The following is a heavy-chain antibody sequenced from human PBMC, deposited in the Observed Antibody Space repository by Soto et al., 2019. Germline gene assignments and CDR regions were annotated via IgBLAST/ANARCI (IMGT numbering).Heavy chain of an antibody. CDR2: ISYDGSNK. V-gene: IGHV3-30*18. CDR1: GFTFSSYG. J-gene: IGHJ4*02. D-gene: IGHD3-22*01. CDR3: AKTAYYYDSSGYFVN. Sequence: QVQLVESGGGVVQPGRSLRLSCAASGFTFSSYGMHWVRQAPGKGLEWVAVISYDGSNKYYADSVKGRFTISRDNSKITLYLQMNSLRAEDTAVYYCAKTAYYYDSSGYFVNWGQGTLVTVSS.